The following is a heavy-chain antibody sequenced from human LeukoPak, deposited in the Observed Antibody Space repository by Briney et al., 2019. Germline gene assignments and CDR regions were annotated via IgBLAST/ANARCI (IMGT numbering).Heavy chain of an antibody. V-gene: IGHV3-23*01. CDR3: AKDQDVAAAGTWGSIDY. J-gene: IGHJ4*02. Sequence: PGGSLRLSCAGSGFTFSSYAMSWVRQAPGKGLEWVSTIVGSGDNTYYADSVKGRFTISRDNSKNTLHLQMNSLRAEDTALYYCAKDQDVAAAGTWGSIDYWGQGTLVTVSS. CDR1: GFTFSSYA. CDR2: IVGSGDNT. D-gene: IGHD6-13*01.